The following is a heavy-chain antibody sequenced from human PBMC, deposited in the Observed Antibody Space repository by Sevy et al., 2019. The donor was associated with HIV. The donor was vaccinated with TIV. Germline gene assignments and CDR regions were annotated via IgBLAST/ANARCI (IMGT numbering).Heavy chain of an antibody. Sequence: GGSLRLSCAGSGYTFSGYAMSWVRQAPGRGLEWVANIMKDGSVKDYVDSVKGRFTISRDNAKNSVYLQMNNLRVEDTAIYYCATNAHWGQGLLVTVSS. CDR3: ATNAH. CDR2: IMKDGSVK. J-gene: IGHJ4*02. CDR1: GYTFSGYA. V-gene: IGHV3-7*01.